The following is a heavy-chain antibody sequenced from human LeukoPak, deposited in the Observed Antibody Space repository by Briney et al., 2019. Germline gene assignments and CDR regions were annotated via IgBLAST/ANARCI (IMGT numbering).Heavy chain of an antibody. CDR3: ARGVRGSYGTDL. Sequence: GSLRLSCAASGFTFSSDWMHWVRQAPGQGLVWVSRINPAGSSTNYADSVKGRLTISRDNAMNTLYLHLDSLRAEDTAVYYCARGVRGSYGTDLWGQGTLVTVYS. CDR1: GFTFSSDW. D-gene: IGHD1-26*01. J-gene: IGHJ5*02. V-gene: IGHV3-74*01. CDR2: INPAGSST.